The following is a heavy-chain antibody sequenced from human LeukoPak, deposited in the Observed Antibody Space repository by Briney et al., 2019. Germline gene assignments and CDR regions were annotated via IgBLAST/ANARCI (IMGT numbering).Heavy chain of an antibody. CDR2: IRYDGSNK. D-gene: IGHD4-23*01. J-gene: IGHJ4*02. CDR3: AKTLSPYVGSDN. CDR1: GFTFSSYG. Sequence: GGSLRLSCAASGFTFSSYGMHCVRQAPGKGLEWVAFIRYDGSNKYYADSVKGRFTISRDNSKNTLYLQMKSLRAEDTAVYYCAKTLSPYVGSDNCGQGTLVTVSS. V-gene: IGHV3-30*02.